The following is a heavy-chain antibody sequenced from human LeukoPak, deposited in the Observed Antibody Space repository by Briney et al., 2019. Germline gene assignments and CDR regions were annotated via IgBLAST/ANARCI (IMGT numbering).Heavy chain of an antibody. V-gene: IGHV4-61*02. CDR1: GGSISSGSYY. CDR2: MYSSGST. Sequence: PSETLSLTCTVSGGSISSGSYYWSWIRRPAGKGLEWIGRMYSSGSTNYNPSLKSRVTISVDKSKNQFSLKLSSVTAADTAVYYCAKFGGMCDSMVVAATRRFDYWGQGTLVTVSS. J-gene: IGHJ4*02. CDR3: AKFGGMCDSMVVAATRRFDY. D-gene: IGHD2-15*01.